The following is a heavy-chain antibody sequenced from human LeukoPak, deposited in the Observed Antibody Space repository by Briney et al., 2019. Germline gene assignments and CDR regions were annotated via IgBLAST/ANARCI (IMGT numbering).Heavy chain of an antibody. CDR3: ARSGLIVVVPAATAEGYNWFDP. V-gene: IGHV4-34*01. Sequence: SETLSLTCAVYGGSFSCYYWSWIRQPPGKGLEWIGEINHSGSTNYNPSLKSRVTISVDTSKNQFSLKLSSVTAADTAVYYCARSGLIVVVPAATAEGYNWFDPWGQGTLVTVSS. CDR2: INHSGST. J-gene: IGHJ5*02. D-gene: IGHD2-2*01. CDR1: GGSFSCYY.